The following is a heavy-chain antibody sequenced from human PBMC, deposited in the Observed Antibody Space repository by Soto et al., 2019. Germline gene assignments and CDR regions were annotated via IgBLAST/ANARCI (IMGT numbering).Heavy chain of an antibody. CDR2: INSDGSIT. V-gene: IGHV3-74*01. Sequence: GSLRLSCAASGFPFSSYWMHWVRQAPGKGLMWVSRINSDGSITNYADSVKGRFTISRDNAKNTLYLQMNSLRAEDTAVYYCARDIFLTCYYDEYYYYGIDVWGQGTTVTGS. CDR3: ARDIFLTCYYDEYYYYGIDV. D-gene: IGHD3-9*01. J-gene: IGHJ6*02. CDR1: GFPFSSYW.